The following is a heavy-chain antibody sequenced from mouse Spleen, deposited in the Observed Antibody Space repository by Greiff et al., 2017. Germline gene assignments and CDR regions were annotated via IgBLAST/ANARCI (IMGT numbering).Heavy chain of an antibody. J-gene: IGHJ4*01. CDR3: ARPFYYYDGSYGAMDY. V-gene: IGHV5-9*04. CDR2: ISSGGGNT. Sequence: EVQLVESGGGLVKPGGSLKLSCAASGFTFSSYTMSWVRQTPAKRLEWVATISSGGGNTYYPDSVKGRSTISRDNARNPLYLQMSSLRSEDTAMYYCARPFYYYDGSYGAMDYWGQGTSGTVSS. D-gene: IGHD1-1*01. CDR1: GFTFSSYT.